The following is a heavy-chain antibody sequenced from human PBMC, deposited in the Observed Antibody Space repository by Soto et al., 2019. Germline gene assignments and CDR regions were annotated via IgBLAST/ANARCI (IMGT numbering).Heavy chain of an antibody. CDR3: GRGWWGHFGY. Sequence: EVQLVESGGGLVQPGGSLRLSCAASGFSVSSNYMNWVHQAPGKGLEWVSVIYSGVSTYYADSVKGRFTISRDNSKNTLDLHMNALRAGDTPGYYCGRGWWGHFGYWGQGTLVTVSS. CDR2: IYSGVST. CDR1: GFSVSSNY. V-gene: IGHV3-66*01. D-gene: IGHD2-21*02. J-gene: IGHJ4*02.